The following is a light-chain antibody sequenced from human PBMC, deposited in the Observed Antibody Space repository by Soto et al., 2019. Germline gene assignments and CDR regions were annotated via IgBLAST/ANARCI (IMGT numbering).Light chain of an antibody. CDR1: SSDVGSYNL. V-gene: IGLV2-23*01. CDR3: CSYAGSSTPYV. Sequence: LTQPASVSGSPGQSITISCTGTSSDVGSYNLVSWYQQHPGKAPKLMIYEGSKRPSGVSNRFSGSKSGNTASLTISGLQAEDEADYYCCSYAGSSTPYVFGTGTRSPS. CDR2: EGS. J-gene: IGLJ1*01.